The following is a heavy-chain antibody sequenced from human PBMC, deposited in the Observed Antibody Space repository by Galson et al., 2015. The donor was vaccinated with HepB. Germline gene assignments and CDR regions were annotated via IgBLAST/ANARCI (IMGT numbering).Heavy chain of an antibody. CDR2: ISGTGANT. J-gene: IGHJ4*02. CDR1: GFTFNSYA. D-gene: IGHD5-12*01. V-gene: IGHV3-23*01. Sequence: SLRLSCAASGFTFNSYAMSWVRQAPGKGLEWVSEISGTGANTYYADSVRGRFTVSRDNSRNTLYLQMNSLRTEDTARYYCARDGYKRVPSDDWGQGTLVAVAA. CDR3: ARDGYKRVPSDD.